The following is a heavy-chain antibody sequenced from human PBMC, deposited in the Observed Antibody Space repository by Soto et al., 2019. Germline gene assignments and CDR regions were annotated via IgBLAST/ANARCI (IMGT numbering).Heavy chain of an antibody. V-gene: IGHV4-59*01. CDR3: ASVKVDTSWFAP. D-gene: IGHD5-18*01. CDR1: GGSFSGYY. Sequence: SETLSLTCAVYGGSFSGYYWSWIRQPPGKGLEWIGYIYYSGSTNYNPSLKSRVTISVDTSKNQFSLKLSSVTAADTAVYYCASVKVDTSWFAPWGQGTLVTVSS. J-gene: IGHJ5*02. CDR2: IYYSGST.